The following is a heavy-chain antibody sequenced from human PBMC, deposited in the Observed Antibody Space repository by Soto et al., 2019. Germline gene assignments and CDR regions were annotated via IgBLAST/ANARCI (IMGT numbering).Heavy chain of an antibody. CDR2: IIPIFGTA. J-gene: IGHJ6*02. CDR3: ARDQGWLQSRGGMDV. V-gene: IGHV1-69*13. D-gene: IGHD5-12*01. CDR1: GGTFSSYA. Sequence: SVKVSCKASGGTFSSYAISWVRQAPGQGLEWMGGIIPIFGTADYAQKFQGRVTITADESTSTAYMELSSLRPEDTAVYYCARDQGWLQSRGGMDVWGQGTTVTVSS.